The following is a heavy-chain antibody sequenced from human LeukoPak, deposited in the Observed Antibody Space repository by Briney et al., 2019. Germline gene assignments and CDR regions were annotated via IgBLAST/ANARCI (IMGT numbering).Heavy chain of an antibody. J-gene: IGHJ4*02. Sequence: SETLSLTCAVYGGSFSGYYWSWIRQPPGKGLEWIGEINHSGSTNYNPSLKSRVTISVDTSENQFSLKLSSVTAADTAVYFCARQNYGSAPLRYWGQGTLVTVSS. CDR1: GGSFSGYY. CDR3: ARQNYGSAPLRY. D-gene: IGHD3-10*01. CDR2: INHSGST. V-gene: IGHV4-34*01.